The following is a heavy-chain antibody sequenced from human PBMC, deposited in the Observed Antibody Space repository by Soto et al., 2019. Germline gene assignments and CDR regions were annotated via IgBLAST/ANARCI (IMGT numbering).Heavy chain of an antibody. D-gene: IGHD3-10*01. V-gene: IGHV3-11*05. J-gene: IGHJ4*02. CDR1: GFTFSDYY. CDR2: ISTSSSYT. Sequence: QVQLVESGGGLVKPGGSLRLSCAASGFTFSDYYMSWIRQAPGKGLEWVSYISTSSSYTNYADSVKGRFTISRDNAKNSLYLQMNSLRAEDTAVYYCASQLLWFGYDGWGQGTLVTVSS. CDR3: ASQLLWFGYDG.